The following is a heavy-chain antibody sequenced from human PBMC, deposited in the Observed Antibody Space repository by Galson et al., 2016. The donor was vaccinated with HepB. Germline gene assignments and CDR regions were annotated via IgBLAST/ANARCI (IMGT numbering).Heavy chain of an antibody. CDR2: ISYDEGNK. J-gene: IGHJ6*02. Sequence: SLRLSCAASGFTFRSYGMHWVRQAPGKGLEWVAVISYDEGNKYYADSVKGRFTISRDISKNTLYLHMNSLRAEDTAVYYCARDRRHSPTGEFVAMMYYYYGMDVWGQGTTVTVSS. V-gene: IGHV3-30*03. CDR1: GFTFRSYG. CDR3: ARDRRHSPTGEFVAMMYYYYGMDV. D-gene: IGHD2-8*02.